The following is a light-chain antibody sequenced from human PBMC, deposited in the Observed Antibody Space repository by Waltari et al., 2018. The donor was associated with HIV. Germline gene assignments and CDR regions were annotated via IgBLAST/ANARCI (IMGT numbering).Light chain of an antibody. J-gene: IGLJ2*01. CDR3: CSYAGSYTMV. Sequence: QSALTQPRSVSGSPGQSVTISCTGSSSDVGGYKFVSWYQQHPGKAPKVIIHDVSERPSGVPVCVSGSKSGNTASLTSSGLQAEDDADYYCCSYAGSYTMVFGGGTKLTVL. CDR1: SSDVGGYKF. V-gene: IGLV2-11*01. CDR2: DVS.